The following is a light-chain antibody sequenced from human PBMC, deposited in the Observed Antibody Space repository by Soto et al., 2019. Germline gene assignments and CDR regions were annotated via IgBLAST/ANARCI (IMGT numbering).Light chain of an antibody. CDR2: GNS. CDR1: SSDIGGYKS. J-gene: IGLJ1*01. V-gene: IGLV2-14*01. Sequence: QSVLTQPASVSGSPGQSITISCTGTSSDIGGYKSVSWYQQHPGKAPKLLIFGNSNRPSGVSDRFSGSKSGTSASLAITGLQAEDEAHYYCQSYDNSLTGSVFGTGTKVTVL. CDR3: QSYDNSLTGSV.